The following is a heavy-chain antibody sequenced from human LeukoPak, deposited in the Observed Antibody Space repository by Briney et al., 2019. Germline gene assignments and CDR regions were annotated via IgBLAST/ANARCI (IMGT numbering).Heavy chain of an antibody. V-gene: IGHV3-66*01. Sequence: PGGSLRLSCAASGFTFSSYSINWVRQAPGKGLEWVSVIYSGGSTYYADSVKGRFTISRDNSKNTLYLQMNSLRAEDTAVYYCATGTTGYPAHYWGQGTLVTVSS. D-gene: IGHD1-14*01. J-gene: IGHJ4*02. CDR3: ATGTTGYPAHY. CDR1: GFTFSSYS. CDR2: IYSGGST.